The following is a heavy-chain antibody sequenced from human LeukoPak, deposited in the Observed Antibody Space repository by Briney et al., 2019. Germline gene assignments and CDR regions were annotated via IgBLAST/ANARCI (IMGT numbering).Heavy chain of an antibody. Sequence: GGSLRLSCAASEFTFSSYGMHWVRQAPGKGLEWVAFIRYDGSNKYYADSVKGRFTISRDNSKNTLYLQMNSLRAEDTAVYYCAKDSHPSSGYPDDLDYWGQGTLVTVSS. CDR2: IRYDGSNK. J-gene: IGHJ4*02. V-gene: IGHV3-30*02. CDR3: AKDSHPSSGYPDDLDY. D-gene: IGHD3-22*01. CDR1: EFTFSSYG.